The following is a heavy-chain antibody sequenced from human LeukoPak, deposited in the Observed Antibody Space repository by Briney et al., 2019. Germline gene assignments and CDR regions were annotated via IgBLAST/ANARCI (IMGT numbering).Heavy chain of an antibody. CDR2: ISAYNGDT. CDR3: ARNDYVWGSSRYVDY. V-gene: IGHV1-18*01. J-gene: IGHJ4*02. Sequence: ASVKVSCKASGYTFTSYGITWARQAPGQGLEWMGWISAYNGDTSYAQKLQCRVTITTDTSPSTAYMELRSLRSDDTAVYYCARNDYVWGSSRYVDYWGQGTLVTVSS. CDR1: GYTFTSYG. D-gene: IGHD3-16*02.